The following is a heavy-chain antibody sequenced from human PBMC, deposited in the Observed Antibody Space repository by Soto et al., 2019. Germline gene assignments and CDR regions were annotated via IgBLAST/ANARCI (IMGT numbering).Heavy chain of an antibody. J-gene: IGHJ3*02. CDR1: GYSFTSYW. CDR2: IYPGDSDT. D-gene: IGHD5-18*01. CDR3: AKDLEAMVEGYAFDI. Sequence: PGESLKISCTGSGYSFTSYWIGWVRQMPGKGLEWMGIIYPGDSDTRYSPSFQGQVTISADKSISTAYLQMNSLRAEDTAVYYCAKDLEAMVEGYAFDIWGQGTMVTVSS. V-gene: IGHV5-51*01.